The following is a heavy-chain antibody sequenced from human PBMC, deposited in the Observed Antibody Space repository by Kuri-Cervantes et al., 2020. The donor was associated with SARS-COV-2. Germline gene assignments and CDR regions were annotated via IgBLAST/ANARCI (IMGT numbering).Heavy chain of an antibody. V-gene: IGHV1-8*03. Sequence: ASVKVSCKASGYTFTSYDINWVRQATGQGLEWMGRMNPNSGNTGYAQKFQGRVTITADESTSTAYMELSSLRSEDTAVYYCARDQRYCSSTSCYPQQFDYWGQGTLVTVSS. D-gene: IGHD2-2*01. CDR3: ARDQRYCSSTSCYPQQFDY. CDR2: MNPNSGNT. J-gene: IGHJ4*02. CDR1: GYTFTSYD.